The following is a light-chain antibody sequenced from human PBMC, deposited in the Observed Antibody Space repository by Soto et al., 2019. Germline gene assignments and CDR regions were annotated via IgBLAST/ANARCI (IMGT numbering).Light chain of an antibody. CDR3: SSFTTSYFYV. CDR2: GVT. Sequence: QSSLRYPASACWSPGRLIAISCTGSGSDIGAYNYVSWYQQHPGKAPKLLIHGVTRRPSGVSSRFSASKSAYTASLTISGLQAEEEANYYCSSFTTSYFYVFGPGTKFTVL. CDR1: GSDIGAYNY. J-gene: IGLJ1*01. V-gene: IGLV2-14*01.